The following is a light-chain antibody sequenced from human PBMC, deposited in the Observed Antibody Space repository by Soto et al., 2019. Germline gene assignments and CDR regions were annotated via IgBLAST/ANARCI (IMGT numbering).Light chain of an antibody. CDR2: GNN. J-gene: IGLJ2*01. CDR1: SSNIGAGYD. CDR3: HSSDSSLSAVV. V-gene: IGLV1-40*01. Sequence: QSVLTQPPSVSGAPGQRVTISCTGSSSNIGAGYDVHWYQQLPGTAPKLLIYGNNNRPSGVPDRFSGSKSGTSASLAITGLQAEDEADYYCHSSDSSLSAVVFGGGTKLTVL.